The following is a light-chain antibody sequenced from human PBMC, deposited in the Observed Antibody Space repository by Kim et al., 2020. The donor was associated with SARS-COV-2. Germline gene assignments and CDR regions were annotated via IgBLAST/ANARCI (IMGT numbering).Light chain of an antibody. CDR3: QQYDNLPYT. CDR1: QDISNN. J-gene: IGKJ2*01. V-gene: IGKV1-33*01. CDR2: DTS. Sequence: DIQMTQSPSSLSASLGDRVTITCQASQDISNNLNWYQEKPGKAPKLLIYDTSNLQTGVPSRFSGSGSGTDFTFTISSLQPEDIATYYCQQYDNLPYTFGQGTKLEIK.